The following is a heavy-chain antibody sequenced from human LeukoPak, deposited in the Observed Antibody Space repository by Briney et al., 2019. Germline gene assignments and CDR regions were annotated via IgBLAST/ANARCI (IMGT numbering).Heavy chain of an antibody. CDR1: GFTFSDYY. V-gene: IGHV3-11*01. J-gene: IGHJ6*02. CDR2: ISSSGGTI. Sequence: GGSLRLSCAASGFTFSDYYMSWIRQAPGKGLEWVSYISSSGGTIYYADSVKGRFTISRDNAKNSLYLQMNSLRAEDTAVYYCARDKIYEGYSYGLGPYYYGMDVWGQGTTVTVSS. CDR3: ARDKIYEGYSYGLGPYYYGMDV. D-gene: IGHD5-18*01.